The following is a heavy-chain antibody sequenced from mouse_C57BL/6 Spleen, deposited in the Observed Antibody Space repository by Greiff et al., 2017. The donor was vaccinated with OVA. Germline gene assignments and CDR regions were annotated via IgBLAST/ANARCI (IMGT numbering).Heavy chain of an antibody. D-gene: IGHD3-2*02. Sequence: QVQLQQPGAELVKPGASVKLSCKASGYTFTSYWMQWVKQRPGQGLEWIGEIDPSDSYTNYNQKFKGKATLTVDTSSSTAYMQLSSLTSEDSAVYYCARKGGDSSGYGFAYWGKGTLVTVSA. CDR2: IDPSDSYT. CDR3: ARKGGDSSGYGFAY. J-gene: IGHJ3*01. CDR1: GYTFTSYW. V-gene: IGHV1-50*01.